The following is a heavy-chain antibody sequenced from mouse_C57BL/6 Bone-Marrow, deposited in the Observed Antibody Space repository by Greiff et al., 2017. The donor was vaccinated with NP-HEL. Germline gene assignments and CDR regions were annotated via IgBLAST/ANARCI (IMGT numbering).Heavy chain of an antibody. CDR1: GFNIKDDY. CDR3: TFDGYYSYYFDY. CDR2: IDPENGDT. D-gene: IGHD2-3*01. V-gene: IGHV14-4*01. Sequence: EVQLQESGAELVRPGASVKLSCTASGFNIKDDYMHWVKQRPEQGLEWIGWIDPENGDTEYASKFQGKATITADTSSNTAYLQLSSLTSEDTAVYYGTFDGYYSYYFDYWGQGTTLTVSS. J-gene: IGHJ2*01.